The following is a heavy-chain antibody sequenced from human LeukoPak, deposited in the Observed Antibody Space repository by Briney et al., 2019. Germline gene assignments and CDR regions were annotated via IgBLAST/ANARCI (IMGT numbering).Heavy chain of an antibody. D-gene: IGHD3-22*01. CDR2: ISSSGSTI. Sequence: PGGSLRLSCAASGFTFSSYEMNWVRQAPGKGLEWVSHISSSGSTIYYADSVKGRFTISRDNAKSTLHLQMNSLRDEDTAVYYCAKIQGASSSGYYGAFDIWGQGTMVTVSS. CDR3: AKIQGASSSGYYGAFDI. CDR1: GFTFSSYE. J-gene: IGHJ3*02. V-gene: IGHV3-48*03.